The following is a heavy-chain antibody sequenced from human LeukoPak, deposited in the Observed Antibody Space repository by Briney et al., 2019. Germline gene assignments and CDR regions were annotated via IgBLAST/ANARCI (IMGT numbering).Heavy chain of an antibody. D-gene: IGHD3-16*01. CDR2: ISYDGSQK. V-gene: IGHV3-30*03. CDR3: ARDKDGWGIHDF. CDR1: GFSFSDYG. J-gene: IGHJ4*02. Sequence: PGGSLRLSCAASGFSFSDYGLHWVRQAPGKGLEWVALISYDGSQKNFADSVKGRFTTSRDNSKFTMYLEMNSLRAEDTAVYFCARDKDGWGIHDFWGQGTPVTVSS.